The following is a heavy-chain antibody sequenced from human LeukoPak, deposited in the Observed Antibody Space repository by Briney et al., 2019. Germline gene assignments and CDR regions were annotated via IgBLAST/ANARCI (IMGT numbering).Heavy chain of an antibody. Sequence: GGSLRLSCAASGFTFSSYGMHWVRQAPGKGLEWVAVIWYDGSNKYCADSVKGRFTISRDNSKNTLYLQMNSLRAEDTAVYYCAKSMVRGVRGFDYWGQGTLVTVSS. J-gene: IGHJ4*02. D-gene: IGHD3-10*01. CDR3: AKSMVRGVRGFDY. CDR1: GFTFSSYG. V-gene: IGHV3-33*06. CDR2: IWYDGSNK.